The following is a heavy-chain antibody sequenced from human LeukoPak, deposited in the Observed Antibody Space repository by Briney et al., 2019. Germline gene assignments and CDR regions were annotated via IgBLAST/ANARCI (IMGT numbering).Heavy chain of an antibody. V-gene: IGHV1-2*02. Sequence: ASVKVSCKASGGTFGSYAISWVRQAPGQGLEWMGWINPNSGGTNYAQKFQGRVTMTRDTSISTAYMELSRLRSDDTAVYYCARFGGFYYYMDVWGKGTTVTISS. J-gene: IGHJ6*03. D-gene: IGHD3-16*01. CDR2: INPNSGGT. CDR3: ARFGGFYYYMDV. CDR1: GGTFGSYA.